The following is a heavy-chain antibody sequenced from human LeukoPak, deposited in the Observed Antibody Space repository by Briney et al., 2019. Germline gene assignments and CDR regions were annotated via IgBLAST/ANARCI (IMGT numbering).Heavy chain of an antibody. CDR1: GGSFSGYY. CDR2: INHSGST. CDR3: ARFSSGSYDY. Sequence: SETLSLTCAVYGGSFSGYYWSWIRQPLGKGLEWIGEINHSGSTNYNPSLKSRVTISVDTSKNQFSLKLSSETAADTAVYYCARFSSGSYDYWGQGTLVTVSS. J-gene: IGHJ4*02. D-gene: IGHD1-26*01. V-gene: IGHV4-34*01.